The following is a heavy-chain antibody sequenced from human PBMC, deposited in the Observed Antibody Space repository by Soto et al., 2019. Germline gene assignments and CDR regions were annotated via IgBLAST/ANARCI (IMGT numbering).Heavy chain of an antibody. CDR3: AREVIVVVTAPAFDI. Sequence: GGSLRLSCAASGFTFSSYAMHWVRQAPGKGLEWVAVISYDGSNKYYADSVKGRFTISRDNSKNTPYLQMNSLRAEDTAVYYCAREVIVVVTAPAFDIWGQGTMVTVSS. J-gene: IGHJ3*02. V-gene: IGHV3-30*01. D-gene: IGHD2-21*02. CDR2: ISYDGSNK. CDR1: GFTFSSYA.